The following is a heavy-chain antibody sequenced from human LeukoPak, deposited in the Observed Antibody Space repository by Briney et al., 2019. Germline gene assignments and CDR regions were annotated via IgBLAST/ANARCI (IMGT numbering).Heavy chain of an antibody. CDR2: IYSSGST. J-gene: IGHJ4*02. Sequence: SETLSLTSTVSGGSISTYYWSWIRKPPGKGLEWIGYIYSSGSTNYNPSLKSRVTMSVDTSKNQFSLKVNSVTAADTAVYYCARDLLGRGGSFDYWGQGTLVTVSS. CDR3: ARDLLGRGGSFDY. D-gene: IGHD3-10*01. V-gene: IGHV4-59*01. CDR1: GGSISTYY.